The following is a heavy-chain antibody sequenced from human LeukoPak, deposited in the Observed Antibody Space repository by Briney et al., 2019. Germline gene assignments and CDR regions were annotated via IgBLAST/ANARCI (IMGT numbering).Heavy chain of an antibody. CDR3: AKFTAMVAHFDY. D-gene: IGHD5-18*01. Sequence: GGSLRLSCAVSGFTVRSNYMSWVRQAPGKGLEWVSLIYSGGSTYYADSVKGRFTISRDNSKNTLYLQMNSLRAEDTAVYYCAKFTAMVAHFDYWGQGTLVTVSS. J-gene: IGHJ4*02. CDR2: IYSGGST. CDR1: GFTVRSNY. V-gene: IGHV3-66*01.